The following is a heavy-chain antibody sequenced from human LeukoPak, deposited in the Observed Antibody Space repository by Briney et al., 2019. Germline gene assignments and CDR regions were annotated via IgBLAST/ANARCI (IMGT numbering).Heavy chain of an antibody. CDR1: GGSISSSSYY. Sequence: SETLSLTCTVSGGSISSSSYYWGWIRQPPGKGLEWIGSIYYSGSTYYNPSLKSRVTISVDTSKNQFSLKLSSVTAADTAVYYCARVTDCSSTSCYLMDVWGKGTTVTVSS. D-gene: IGHD2-2*01. V-gene: IGHV4-39*01. CDR3: ARVTDCSSTSCYLMDV. CDR2: IYYSGST. J-gene: IGHJ6*04.